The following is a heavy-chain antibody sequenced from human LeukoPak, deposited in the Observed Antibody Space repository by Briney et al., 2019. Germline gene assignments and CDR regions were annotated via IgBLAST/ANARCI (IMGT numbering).Heavy chain of an antibody. D-gene: IGHD6-13*01. V-gene: IGHV4-59*11. CDR2: IYYSGST. J-gene: IGHJ5*02. CDR1: GGSISSHY. Sequence: TSETLSLTCTVSGGSISSHYWSWIRQPPGKGLEWIGYIYYSGSTNYNPSLKSRVTISVDTSKNQFSLKLSSVTAADTAVYYRARRLVAAAGTWFDPWGQGTLVTVSS. CDR3: ARRLVAAAGTWFDP.